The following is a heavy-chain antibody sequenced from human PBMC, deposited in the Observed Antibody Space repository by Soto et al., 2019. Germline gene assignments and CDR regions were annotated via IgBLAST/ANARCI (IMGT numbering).Heavy chain of an antibody. Sequence: GGSLRLSCAASGFTFSNYAMHWVRQAPGKGLEWVALTSYDGNNEYYTDSVKGRFTISRDNSKNTLFLQMSSPRPEDTAVYYCAKDKGVFYWATSYFDFWGQGALVTVSS. D-gene: IGHD2-8*02. J-gene: IGHJ4*02. CDR1: GFTFSNYA. V-gene: IGHV3-30*18. CDR2: TSYDGNNE. CDR3: AKDKGVFYWATSYFDF.